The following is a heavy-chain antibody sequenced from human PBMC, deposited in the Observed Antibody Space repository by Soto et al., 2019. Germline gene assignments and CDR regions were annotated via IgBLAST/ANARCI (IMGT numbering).Heavy chain of an antibody. CDR2: ISGSGGST. CDR1: GFTFSSYE. Sequence: GFLRLSCAASGFTFSSYEMNWVRQAPGKGLEWVSAISGSGGSTYYADSVKGRFTISRDNSKNTLYLQMNSLRAEDTAVYYCAKGLVDSSGITGFDYWGQGTLVTVSS. CDR3: AKGLVDSSGITGFDY. J-gene: IGHJ4*02. D-gene: IGHD3-22*01. V-gene: IGHV3-23*01.